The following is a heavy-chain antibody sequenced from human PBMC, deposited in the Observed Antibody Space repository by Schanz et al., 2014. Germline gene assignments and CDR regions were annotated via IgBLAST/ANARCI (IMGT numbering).Heavy chain of an antibody. CDR2: IYSGIGA. CDR3: ASGVHVSSLQKGLQF. CDR1: GFTFSTYA. Sequence: EVQLVESGGGLVQPGGSLRLSCAASGFTFSTYAMSWVRQAPGKGLEWVSVIYSGIGAYYADSVKDRFTVSRDNSKNTVYLQMNRLRVEDTAVYYCASGVHVSSLQKGLQFWGRGTLVIVSS. V-gene: IGHV3-66*01. J-gene: IGHJ1*01. D-gene: IGHD3-10*01.